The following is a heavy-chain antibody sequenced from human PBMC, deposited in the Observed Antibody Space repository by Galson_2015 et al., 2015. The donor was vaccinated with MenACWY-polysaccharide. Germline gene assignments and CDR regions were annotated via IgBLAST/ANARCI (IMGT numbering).Heavy chain of an antibody. CDR3: ARQGGSYHGHGTYFDY. V-gene: IGHV3-7*01. Sequence: SLRLSCAASGFTFSSYWMSWVRQAPGKGLEWVANIKQDGSEKNYVDSVKGRFTISRDNAKNSLYLQMNSLRAEDTAVYYCARQGGSYHGHGTYFDYWGQGTLVTVSS. CDR2: IKQDGSEK. CDR1: GFTFSSYW. D-gene: IGHD1-26*01. J-gene: IGHJ4*02.